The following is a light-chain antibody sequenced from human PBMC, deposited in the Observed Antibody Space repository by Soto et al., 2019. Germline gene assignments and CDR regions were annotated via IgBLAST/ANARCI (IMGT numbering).Light chain of an antibody. CDR1: QSVSNSY. J-gene: IGKJ4*02. Sequence: EILLTQSPGTLSLSPGERATLSCRASQSVSNSYLAWYHQKPGQAPRLLIYGASSRATGIPDRFSGSGSGTDFTLTISRLEPEDFAIYYCQQYGRSPLTFGGGTKVDIK. V-gene: IGKV3-20*01. CDR3: QQYGRSPLT. CDR2: GAS.